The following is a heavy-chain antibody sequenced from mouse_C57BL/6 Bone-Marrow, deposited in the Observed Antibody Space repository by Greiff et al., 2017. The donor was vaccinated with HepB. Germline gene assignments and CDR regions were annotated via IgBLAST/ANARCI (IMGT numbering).Heavy chain of an antibody. J-gene: IGHJ4*01. CDR2: ISSGSSTI. Sequence: EVKLVESGGGLVKPGGSLKLSCAASGFTFSDYGMHWVRQAPEKGLEWVAYISSGSSTIYYADTVKGRFTSSRDNAKNTLFLQMTSLRSEDTAMYYCARRLGYAMDYWGQGTSVTVSS. D-gene: IGHD3-3*01. CDR1: GFTFSDYG. V-gene: IGHV5-17*01. CDR3: ARRLGYAMDY.